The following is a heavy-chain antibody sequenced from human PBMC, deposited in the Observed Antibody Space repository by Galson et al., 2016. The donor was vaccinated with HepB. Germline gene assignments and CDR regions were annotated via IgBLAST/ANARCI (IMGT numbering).Heavy chain of an antibody. V-gene: IGHV3-30*18. D-gene: IGHD3-3*01. CDR1: GFSFDSYG. CDR2: ISYDEIKT. Sequence: SLRLSCAASGFSFDSYGMHWVRQAPGKGLEWVAVISYDEIKTDYADSVKGRFTISRGNSNKTLFLHMESLSPEDTALYFCAKSAMEWLHLPRPLDFWGQGALVTVSS. CDR3: AKSAMEWLHLPRPLDF. J-gene: IGHJ4*02.